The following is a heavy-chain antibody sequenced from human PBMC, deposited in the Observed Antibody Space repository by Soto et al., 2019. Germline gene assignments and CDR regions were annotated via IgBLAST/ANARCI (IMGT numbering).Heavy chain of an antibody. CDR3: TKLRTITTGASDC. V-gene: IGHV3-23*01. CDR2: MSGGGAPI. J-gene: IGHJ4*02. D-gene: IGHD1-1*01. Sequence: LRLSCAASGFTFSNYAMSWVRQAPGKGLEWVATMSGGGAPIDYADSLKGRFTISRDNSRNTLHLEMNSLRAEDTAVYYCTKLRTITTGASDCWGQGTLVTVSS. CDR1: GFTFSNYA.